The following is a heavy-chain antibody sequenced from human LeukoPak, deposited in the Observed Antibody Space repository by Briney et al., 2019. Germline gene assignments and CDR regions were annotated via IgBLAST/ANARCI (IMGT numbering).Heavy chain of an antibody. V-gene: IGHV1-2*02. CDR1: GYTFNGHY. CDR2: INPNSGGT. CDR3: ARDSAWFGESNYYYYMDV. J-gene: IGHJ6*03. Sequence: ASVKVSCKASGYTFNGHYMHWVRQAPGQGFEWMGRINPNSGGTSYAQKFQGRVTMTRDTSISTAYMELSRLRSDDTAVYYCARDSAWFGESNYYYYMDVWGKGTTVTVSS. D-gene: IGHD3-10*01.